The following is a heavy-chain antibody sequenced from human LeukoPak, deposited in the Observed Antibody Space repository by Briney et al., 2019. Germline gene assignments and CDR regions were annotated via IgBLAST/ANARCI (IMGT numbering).Heavy chain of an antibody. J-gene: IGHJ4*02. V-gene: IGHV4-59*01. CDR3: AAGYDSSGYQFDY. CDR2: IYYSGST. Sequence: SETLSLTCTVSGGSISSYYWSWTRQPPGKGLEWIGYIYYSGSTNYNPSLKSRVTISVDTSKNQFSLKLSSVTAADTAVYYCAAGYDSSGYQFDYWGQGTLVTVSS. CDR1: GGSISSYY. D-gene: IGHD3-22*01.